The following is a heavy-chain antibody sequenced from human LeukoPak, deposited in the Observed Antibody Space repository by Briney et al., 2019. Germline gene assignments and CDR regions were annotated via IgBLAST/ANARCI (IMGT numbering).Heavy chain of an antibody. Sequence: QTGGSLRLSCAASGFTFNKNWMSWVRQAPGEGLDWVANIKQDGSEKYYVDSVKGRFTISRDNAKSSLYLQMNSLRAEDTAVFYCARHRADDYVWGTYRSLDLWGQGTLVTVSS. V-gene: IGHV3-7*01. CDR3: ARHRADDYVWGTYRSLDL. D-gene: IGHD3-16*02. CDR2: IKQDGSEK. CDR1: GFTFNKNW. J-gene: IGHJ5*02.